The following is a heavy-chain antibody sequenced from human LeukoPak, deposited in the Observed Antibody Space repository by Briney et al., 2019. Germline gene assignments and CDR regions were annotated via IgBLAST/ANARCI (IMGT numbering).Heavy chain of an antibody. CDR2: ITGRGGLT. J-gene: IGHJ3*01. CDR3: AKEPDSSGPDVLLT. CDR1: AFRFSSYG. D-gene: IGHD3-22*01. V-gene: IGHV3-23*01. Sequence: GGSLRLSCAASAFRFSSYGMNWVRQAPGKGLERVSGITGRGGLTFYADSVKGRFTISRDNSKNTLYLQMNSLRVDDTAVYYCAKEPDSSGPDVLLTWGQGTMVTVSS.